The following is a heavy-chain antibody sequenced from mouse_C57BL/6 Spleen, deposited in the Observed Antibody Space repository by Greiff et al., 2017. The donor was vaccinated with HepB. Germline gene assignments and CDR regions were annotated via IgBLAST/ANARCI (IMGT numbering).Heavy chain of an antibody. Sequence: QVQLQQPGAELVRPGPSVKLSCKASGYTFTSYWMHWVKQRPGQGLEWIGVIDPSDSYTNYNQKFKGKATLTVDTSSSTAYMQLSSLTSEDSAVYYCAREGSYYYFDYWGQGTTLTVSS. CDR3: AREGSYYYFDY. CDR1: GYTFTSYW. D-gene: IGHD1-1*01. J-gene: IGHJ2*01. V-gene: IGHV1-59*01. CDR2: IDPSDSYT.